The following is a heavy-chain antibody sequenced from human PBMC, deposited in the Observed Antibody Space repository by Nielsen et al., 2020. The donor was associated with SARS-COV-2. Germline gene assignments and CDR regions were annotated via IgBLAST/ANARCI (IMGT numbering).Heavy chain of an antibody. CDR1: GFTFSSYA. Sequence: GGSLRLSCAASGFTFSSYAMSWVRQAPGKGLEWVSAISGSGGSTYYADSVKGRFTISRDNSKNTLYLQMNSLRAEDTAVYYCARDEYCSSTSCYLGYYYYGMDVWGQGTTVTVSS. CDR2: ISGSGGST. CDR3: ARDEYCSSTSCYLGYYYYGMDV. V-gene: IGHV3-23*01. D-gene: IGHD2-2*01. J-gene: IGHJ6*02.